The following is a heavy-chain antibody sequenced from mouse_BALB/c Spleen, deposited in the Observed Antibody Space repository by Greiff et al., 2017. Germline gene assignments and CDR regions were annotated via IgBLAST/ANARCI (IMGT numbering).Heavy chain of an antibody. CDR3: ARSYGYDERAWFAY. D-gene: IGHD2-2*01. Sequence: VQGVESGGGLVKPGGSLKLSCAASGFTFSSFAMSWVRQSPEKRLEWVAEISSGGSYTYYPDTVTGRFTISRDNAKNTLYLEMSSLRSEDTAMYYCARSYGYDERAWFAYWGQGTLVTVSA. V-gene: IGHV5-9-4*01. CDR1: GFTFSSFA. J-gene: IGHJ3*01. CDR2: ISSGGSYT.